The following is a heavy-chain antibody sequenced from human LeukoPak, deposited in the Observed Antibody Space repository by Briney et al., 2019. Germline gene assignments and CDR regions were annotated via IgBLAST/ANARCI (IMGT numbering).Heavy chain of an antibody. Sequence: SETLSLTCTVSGGSISSYNWSWIRPPPGRGLEWSGYIYYSGSTNYNPSLKSRVTISVDTSKNQFSLKLSSVTAADTAVYYCARVRDIAVAGTSYFDYWGQGTLVTVSS. CDR1: GGSISSYN. CDR2: IYYSGST. V-gene: IGHV4-59*01. J-gene: IGHJ4*02. CDR3: ARVRDIAVAGTSYFDY. D-gene: IGHD6-19*01.